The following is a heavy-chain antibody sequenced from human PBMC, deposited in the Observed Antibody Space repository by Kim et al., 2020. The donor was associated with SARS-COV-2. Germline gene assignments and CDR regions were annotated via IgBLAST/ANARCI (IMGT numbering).Heavy chain of an antibody. J-gene: IGHJ6*02. CDR3: ASRDYYYYYGMDV. Sequence: SETLSLTCAVSGGSISSSNWWSWVRQPPGKGLEWIGEIYHSVSTNYSPSLKSRVTISVDKSKNQFSLKLSSVTAADTAVYYCASRDYYYYYGMDVWGQGTTVTVSS. V-gene: IGHV4-4*02. CDR1: GGSISSSNW. CDR2: IYHSVST.